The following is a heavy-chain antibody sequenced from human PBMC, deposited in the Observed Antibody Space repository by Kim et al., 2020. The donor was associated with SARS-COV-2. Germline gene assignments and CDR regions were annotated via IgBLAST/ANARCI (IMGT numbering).Heavy chain of an antibody. V-gene: IGHV3-30*18. Sequence: GGSLRLSCAASGFTFSSYGMHWVRQAPGKGLEWVAVISYDGSNKYYADSVKGRFTISRDNSKNTLYLQMNSLRAEDTAVYYCAKDVGGPMITFGGVIVPLDYFYNGMDVWGQGTTVTVSS. J-gene: IGHJ6*02. D-gene: IGHD3-16*02. CDR1: GFTFSSYG. CDR3: AKDVGGPMITFGGVIVPLDYFYNGMDV. CDR2: ISYDGSNK.